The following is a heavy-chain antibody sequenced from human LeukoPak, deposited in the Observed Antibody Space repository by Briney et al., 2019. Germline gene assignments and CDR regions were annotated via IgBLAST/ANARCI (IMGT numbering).Heavy chain of an antibody. D-gene: IGHD1-1*01. CDR1: GGSISSSSYY. CDR3: ARQGELIRRKGDFDY. Sequence: SETLSLTCTVSGGSISSSSYYWGWIRQPPGKGLEWIGSIYYSGSTYYNPSLKSRVTISVDTSKNQFSLKLSSVTAADTAVYHCARQGELIRRKGDFDYWGQGTLVTVSS. CDR2: IYYSGST. V-gene: IGHV4-39*01. J-gene: IGHJ4*02.